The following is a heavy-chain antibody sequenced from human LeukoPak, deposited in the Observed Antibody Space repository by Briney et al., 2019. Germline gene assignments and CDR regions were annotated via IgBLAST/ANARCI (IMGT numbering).Heavy chain of an antibody. CDR3: AREGITIFGVVIPGYYYGMDV. CDR2: IIPILGTA. Sequence: SVKVSCKASGGTFSSYAISWVRQAPGQGLEWMGGIIPILGTANCAQKFQGRVTITADESTSTAYMELSSLRSEDTAVYYCAREGITIFGVVIPGYYYGMDVWGQGTTVTVSS. CDR1: GGTFSSYA. V-gene: IGHV1-69*13. D-gene: IGHD3-3*01. J-gene: IGHJ6*02.